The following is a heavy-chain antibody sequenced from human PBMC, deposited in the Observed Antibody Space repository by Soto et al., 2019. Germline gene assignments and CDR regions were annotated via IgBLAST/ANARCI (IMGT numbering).Heavy chain of an antibody. CDR1: GYSISNGYY. J-gene: IGHJ4*02. Sequence: PSETLSLTCAVSGYSISNGYYWGWIRQPPGRGLEWIATIYHTGRSYYNPSLRSRFTISINASNNHFSLKLTSVTAADTAVYYCARTGFGTGWYFDYWGQGALVTVSS. CDR3: ARTGFGTGWYFDY. D-gene: IGHD6-19*01. CDR2: IYHTGRS. V-gene: IGHV4-38-2*01.